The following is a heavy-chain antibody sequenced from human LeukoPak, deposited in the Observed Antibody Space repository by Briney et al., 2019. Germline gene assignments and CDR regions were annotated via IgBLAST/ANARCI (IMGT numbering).Heavy chain of an antibody. CDR2: ISYDGSNK. CDR1: GFTFSSYA. V-gene: IGHV3-30*04. D-gene: IGHD6-13*01. J-gene: IGHJ4*02. Sequence: GGSLRLSCAASGFTFSSYAMHWVRQAPGKGLEWVAVISYDGSNKYYADSVKGRFTISRDNSKNTLYLQMNSLRAEDTAVYYCARCIAAAELFYAFDYWGQGTLVTVSS. CDR3: ARCIAAAELFYAFDY.